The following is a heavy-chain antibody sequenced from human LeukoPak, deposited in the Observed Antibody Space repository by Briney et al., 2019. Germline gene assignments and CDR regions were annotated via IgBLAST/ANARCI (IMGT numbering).Heavy chain of an antibody. CDR2: INHSEST. CDR3: ATRPDIAATGPGWFDP. Sequence: SETLSLTCTVSGGSFSDYYWSWIRQPPGKGLEWIGEINHSESTNYNPSLKSRVTVSVDTSKNQFSLKLSSVTAADTAVYYCATRPDIAATGPGWFDPWGQGTLVTVSS. D-gene: IGHD6-13*01. CDR1: GGSFSDYY. J-gene: IGHJ5*02. V-gene: IGHV4-34*01.